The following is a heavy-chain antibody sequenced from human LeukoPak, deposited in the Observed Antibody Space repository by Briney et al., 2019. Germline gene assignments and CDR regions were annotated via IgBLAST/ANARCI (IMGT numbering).Heavy chain of an antibody. CDR3: ARSRSGYSYDHAAFDI. V-gene: IGHV4-59*01. Sequence: SETLSLTCTVSGDSISTYYWSWIRQPPGEGLEWIAYIDDRGSTTYNPSLRSRVTISVDTSRHQFSLKLHSVTAAATAVYYCARSRSGYSYDHAAFDIWGQGTMVTVSS. CDR2: IDDRGST. D-gene: IGHD5-18*01. J-gene: IGHJ3*02. CDR1: GDSISTYY.